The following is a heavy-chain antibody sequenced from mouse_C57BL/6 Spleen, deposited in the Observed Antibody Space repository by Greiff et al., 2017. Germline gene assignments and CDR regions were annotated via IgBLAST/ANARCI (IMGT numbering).Heavy chain of an antibody. CDR1: GYTFTSYW. Sequence: VQLQQPGAELVKPGASVKLSCKASGYTFTSYWMHWVKQRPGQGLEWIGMIHPSSGSTNYNEKFKSKATLTVDKSSSTAYMQLSSLTSEDSAFYYCARGTSGVAYWGQGTLVTVSA. CDR2: IHPSSGST. CDR3: ARGTSGVAY. J-gene: IGHJ3*01. V-gene: IGHV1-64*01. D-gene: IGHD3-3*01.